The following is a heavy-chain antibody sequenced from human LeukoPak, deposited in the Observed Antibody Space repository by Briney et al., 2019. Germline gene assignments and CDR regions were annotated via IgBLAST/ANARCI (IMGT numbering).Heavy chain of an antibody. CDR1: GGSISSGSYY. Sequence: SETLSLTCTVSGGSISSGSYYWSWIRQPAGKGLEWIGRIYYSGSTYYNPSLKSRVTISVDTSKNQFSLKLSSVTAADTAVYYCASVYSSSFDYWSQGILVTVSS. V-gene: IGHV4-39*01. D-gene: IGHD6-6*01. CDR3: ASVYSSSFDY. CDR2: IYYSGST. J-gene: IGHJ4*02.